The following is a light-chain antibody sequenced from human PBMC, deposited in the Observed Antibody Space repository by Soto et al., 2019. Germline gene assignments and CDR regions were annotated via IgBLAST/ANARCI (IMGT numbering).Light chain of an antibody. CDR2: AAS. J-gene: IGKJ5*01. CDR1: QSISSY. CDR3: QQSYSTPIT. Sequence: DIQMTQSPSSLSASVGDRVTITCRASQSISSYLNWYQQKPGKAPKLLIYAASSLQSGVPSRFSGSGSGTDFTLTSSSLQPVDFATYYCQQSYSTPITFGQGTRLEIK. V-gene: IGKV1-39*01.